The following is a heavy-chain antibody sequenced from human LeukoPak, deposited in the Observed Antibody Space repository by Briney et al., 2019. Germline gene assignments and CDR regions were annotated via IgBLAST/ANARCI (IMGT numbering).Heavy chain of an antibody. D-gene: IGHD3-10*02. Sequence: GASVKVSCKASGYTFTDHYIHWVQQAPGKGLEWVGRVDPEEGEAISAQKFQGRVTISAATSTNTAYLELTSLRSDGTAVYYCATEVNVAYYKVPGNDYRGIDPWGPGTLVTVSS. J-gene: IGHJ5*02. V-gene: IGHV1-69-2*01. CDR2: VDPEEGEA. CDR1: GYTFTDHY. CDR3: ATEVNVAYYKVPGNDYRGIDP.